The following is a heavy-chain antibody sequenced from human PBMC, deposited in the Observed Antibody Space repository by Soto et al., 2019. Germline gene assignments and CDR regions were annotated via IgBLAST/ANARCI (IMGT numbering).Heavy chain of an antibody. V-gene: IGHV3-21*01. J-gene: IGHJ6*02. CDR2: ISSRSSYI. CDR1: VFPFNNQY. CDR3: AREGFNYFDTSGYPTLGMDV. D-gene: IGHD3-22*01. Sequence: GGPLKIALEASVFPFNNQYVKWVRQAPGKGLELVSSISSRSSYIYYADSVKGRFTISRDNAKNSLYLQMNSLRAEDTAVYYCAREGFNYFDTSGYPTLGMDVWGQGTTVTVSS.